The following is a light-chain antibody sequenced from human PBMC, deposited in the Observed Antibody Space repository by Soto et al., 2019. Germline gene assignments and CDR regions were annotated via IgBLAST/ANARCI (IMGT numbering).Light chain of an antibody. CDR2: GAS. CDR3: QQLNGSPWT. V-gene: IGKV1-5*01. CDR1: QSISTW. Sequence: DIQMTQSPSTLSASAGDRVTITCRASQSISTWLAWYQQKPGKAPKLLIYGASTLQSGVPSRFSGSRSGTDYTLTIASLQPEDFATYYCQQLNGSPWTFGQGTKVDIK. J-gene: IGKJ1*01.